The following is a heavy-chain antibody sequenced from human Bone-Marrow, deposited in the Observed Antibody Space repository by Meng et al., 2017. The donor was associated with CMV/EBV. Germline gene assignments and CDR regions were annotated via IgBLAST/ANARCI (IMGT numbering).Heavy chain of an antibody. J-gene: IGHJ5*02. CDR1: GGSISSYY. D-gene: IGHD1-26*01. CDR2: IYYSGST. CDR3: ARVSGWGFDP. Sequence: SETLSLTCTVSGGSISSYYWSWIRQPPGKGLEWIGYIYYSGSTNYNPSLKSRVTISVDTSKNQFSLKLSSVTAADTAVYYCARVSGWGFDPWGQGNRVTGAS. V-gene: IGHV4-59*01.